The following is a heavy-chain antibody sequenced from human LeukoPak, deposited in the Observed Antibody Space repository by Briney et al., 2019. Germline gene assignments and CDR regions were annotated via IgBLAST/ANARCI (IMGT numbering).Heavy chain of an antibody. CDR3: XXXXXXXXXDYVWGSSPAFDY. CDR1: GFTFSSYA. V-gene: IGHV3-23*01. Sequence: GGSLRLSCAASGFTFSSYAMSWVRQAPGKGLEWVSGISGSGVSTYYADSVKGRFTISRDNSKNTLYLQMNSLRAEDTPVYYCXXXXXXXXXDYVWGSSPAFDYWGQGTLVTVSS. CDR2: ISGSGVST. D-gene: IGHD3-16*01. J-gene: IGHJ4*02.